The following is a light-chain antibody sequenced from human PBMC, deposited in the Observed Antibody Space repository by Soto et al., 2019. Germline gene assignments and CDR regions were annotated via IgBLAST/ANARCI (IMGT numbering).Light chain of an antibody. V-gene: IGKV1-5*03. Sequence: DIQMTQSPSTLSAFVGDRVTITCRASQSISSWVAWYQQKPGKAPKHLIYKAASLKSGVPSRFSVSGSETEFTLTISSLQPDDFATYYCQQYTSYPLTFGGGTKVEIK. CDR3: QQYTSYPLT. J-gene: IGKJ4*01. CDR2: KAA. CDR1: QSISSW.